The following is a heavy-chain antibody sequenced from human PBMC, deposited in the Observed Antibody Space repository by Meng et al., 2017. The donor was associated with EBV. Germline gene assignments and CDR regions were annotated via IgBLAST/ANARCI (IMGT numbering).Heavy chain of an antibody. CDR2: LIPMVGAP. CDR3: ANESGRGFTPDY. J-gene: IGHJ4*02. D-gene: IGHD3-10*01. Sequence: QVQLLQSGAEVKKPGSSVKVSCRTSGGTFRSDAVSWVRQAPGQGLEWMGGLIPMVGAPHYAQKFQGRVTIIADESTSTHSMELNSLRSEDTAMYYCANESGRGFTPDYWGQGTLVTVSS. V-gene: IGHV1-69*01. CDR1: GGTFRSDA.